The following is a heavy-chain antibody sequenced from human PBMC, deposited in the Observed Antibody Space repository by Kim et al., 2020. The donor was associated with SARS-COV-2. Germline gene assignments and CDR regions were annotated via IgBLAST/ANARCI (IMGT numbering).Heavy chain of an antibody. CDR1: GFTFSSYG. J-gene: IGHJ4*02. D-gene: IGHD3-3*01. CDR3: ARDLGFLEWLFIFDY. V-gene: IGHV3-33*01. CDR2: IWYDGSNK. Sequence: GGSLRLSCAASGFTFSSYGMHWVRQAPGKGLEWVAVIWYDGSNKYYADSVKGRFTISRDNSKNTLYLQMNSLRAEDTAVYYCARDLGFLEWLFIFDYWGQGTLVTVSS.